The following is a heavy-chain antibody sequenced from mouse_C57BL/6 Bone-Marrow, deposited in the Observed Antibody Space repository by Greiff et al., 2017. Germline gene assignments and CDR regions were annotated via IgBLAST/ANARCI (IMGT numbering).Heavy chain of an antibody. CDR1: GYTFTSYG. Sequence: QVQLQQSGAELARPGASVKLSCKASGYTFTSYGISWVKQRTGQGLEWIGEIYPRSGNTYYNEKFKGKATLTADKSSSTAYMELRSLTSEDSAVYFCARGGLRRGRYFCYWGQGTTLTVSS. CDR3: ARGGLRRGRYFCY. D-gene: IGHD2-4*01. V-gene: IGHV1-81*01. J-gene: IGHJ2*01. CDR2: IYPRSGNT.